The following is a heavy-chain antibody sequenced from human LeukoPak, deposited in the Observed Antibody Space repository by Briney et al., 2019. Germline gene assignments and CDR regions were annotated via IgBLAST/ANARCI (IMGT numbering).Heavy chain of an antibody. D-gene: IGHD3-3*01. CDR1: GVSISSGHYY. CDR2: VYTSGTT. Sequence: ASETLSLTCTVSGVSISSGHYYWNWIRQTPGRGLEWIGRVYTSGTTNYNPSLQSRVTISLDTSKNQFSLKLDSVTAADTAVYYCARGPGDLWSGRGNYFDYWGQGPLVTVSS. V-gene: IGHV4-61*02. CDR3: ARGPGDLWSGRGNYFDY. J-gene: IGHJ4*02.